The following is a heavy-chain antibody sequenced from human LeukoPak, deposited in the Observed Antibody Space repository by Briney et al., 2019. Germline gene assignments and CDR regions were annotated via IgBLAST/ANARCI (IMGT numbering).Heavy chain of an antibody. Sequence: ASVKVSCKASGYTFTSYDINWVRQATGQGLEWMGLMNPKNGHTVYAQKFQGRVTMTRDTSISTAYLELSSLRSEDTAVYYCARNLMYCSSTTCYLDYWGQGTLVTV. J-gene: IGHJ4*02. D-gene: IGHD2-2*01. CDR3: ARNLMYCSSTTCYLDY. CDR1: GYTFTSYD. V-gene: IGHV1-8*01. CDR2: MNPKNGHT.